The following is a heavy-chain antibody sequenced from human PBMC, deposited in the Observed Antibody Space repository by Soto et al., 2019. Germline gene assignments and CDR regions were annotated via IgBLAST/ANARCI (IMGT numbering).Heavy chain of an antibody. D-gene: IGHD2-15*01. Sequence: GGPLRLSCAASGFTFSSYWMSWVRQAPGKGLEWVANIKQDGSEKYYVDSVKGRFTISRDNAKNSLYLQMNSLRAEDTAVYYCARATLGYCSGGSCLGGGYYYMDVWGKGTTVTVSS. CDR1: GFTFSSYW. CDR2: IKQDGSEK. CDR3: ARATLGYCSGGSCLGGGYYYMDV. V-gene: IGHV3-7*01. J-gene: IGHJ6*03.